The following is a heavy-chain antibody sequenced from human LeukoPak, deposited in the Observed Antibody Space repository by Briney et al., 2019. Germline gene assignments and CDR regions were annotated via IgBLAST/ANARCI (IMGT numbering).Heavy chain of an antibody. Sequence: PSETLSLTCTVSGGSINSGSYYWGWIRQPPGKGLEWIGYIYYSGSTNYNPSLKSRVTISVDTSKNQFSLKLSSVTAADTAVYYCASGDGYNPFDYWGQGTLVTVSS. CDR2: IYYSGST. D-gene: IGHD5-24*01. CDR3: ASGDGYNPFDY. J-gene: IGHJ4*02. CDR1: GGSINSGSYY. V-gene: IGHV4-61*01.